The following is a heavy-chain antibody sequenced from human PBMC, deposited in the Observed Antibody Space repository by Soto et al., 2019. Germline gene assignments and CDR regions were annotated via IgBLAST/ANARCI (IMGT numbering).Heavy chain of an antibody. CDR2: IYSGGST. CDR1: GFTVSNNY. D-gene: IGHD5-12*01. Sequence: VESIRRSSATSGFTVSNNYIIWVRQAPGKGLEWVSVIYSGGSTYYADSVKGRFTISRDNSKNTLYLQMNSLRAEDTAVYYCARDRVESGYPEYFQHWGQGT. J-gene: IGHJ1*01. V-gene: IGHV3-53*01. CDR3: ARDRVESGYPEYFQH.